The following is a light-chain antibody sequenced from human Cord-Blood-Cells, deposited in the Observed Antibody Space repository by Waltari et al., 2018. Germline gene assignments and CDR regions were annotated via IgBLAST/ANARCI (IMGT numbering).Light chain of an antibody. CDR2: DVS. J-gene: IGLJ3*02. Sequence: QSALTQPASVSGSPGQSITISCTGTSRDVGGYNSVSWYQQHPGKAPKLMIYDVSKRPSGVSNRFSGSKSGNTASLTISGLQAEDEADYYCSSYTSSSTNWVFGGGTKLTVL. V-gene: IGLV2-14*01. CDR3: SSYTSSSTNWV. CDR1: SRDVGGYNS.